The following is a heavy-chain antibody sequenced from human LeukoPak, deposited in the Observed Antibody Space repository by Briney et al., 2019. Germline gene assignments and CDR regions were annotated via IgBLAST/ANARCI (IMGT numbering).Heavy chain of an antibody. Sequence: PSETLSLTCAVSGGSISSSNWWSWVRQPPGKGLEWIGEIYHSGSTNYNPSLKSRVTISVDKSKNQFSLKLSSVTAADTAVYYCATSMARGVIPDYWGQGTLVTVSS. V-gene: IGHV4-4*02. D-gene: IGHD3-10*01. CDR1: GGSISSSNW. J-gene: IGHJ4*02. CDR3: ATSMARGVIPDY. CDR2: IYHSGST.